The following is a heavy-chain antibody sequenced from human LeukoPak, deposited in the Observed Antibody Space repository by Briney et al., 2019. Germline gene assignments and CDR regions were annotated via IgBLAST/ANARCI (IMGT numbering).Heavy chain of an antibody. CDR2: ISYDGTNK. D-gene: IGHD4-17*01. Sequence: PGGSLRLSCAASGFTFRSYATHWVRQAPGKGLEWVAVISYDGTNKYYADSVKGRFTISRDNSKNTLYVQMNSLRGEDTAVYYCARENDYGDDNWFDPWGQGTLVTVSS. J-gene: IGHJ5*02. CDR3: ARENDYGDDNWFDP. V-gene: IGHV3-30-3*01. CDR1: GFTFRSYA.